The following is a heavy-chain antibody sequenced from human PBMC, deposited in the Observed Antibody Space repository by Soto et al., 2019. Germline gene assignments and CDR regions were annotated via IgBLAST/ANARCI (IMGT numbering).Heavy chain of an antibody. Sequence: QVHLVQSGAEVKKPGASVKVSCKGSGYAFTTYGITWVRQAPGQGLEWMGWISAHNGNTNYAQKPQVRVTVTRDSSTSTAYMELRSLISVDTAVYYCARGRYGDYWGQGALVTVSS. CDR3: ARGRYGDY. CDR2: ISAHNGNT. V-gene: IGHV1-18*01. D-gene: IGHD1-1*01. CDR1: GYAFTTYG. J-gene: IGHJ4*02.